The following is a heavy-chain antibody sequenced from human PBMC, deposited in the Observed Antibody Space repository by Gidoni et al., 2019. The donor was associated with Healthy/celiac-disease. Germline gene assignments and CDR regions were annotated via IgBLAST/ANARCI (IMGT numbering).Heavy chain of an antibody. V-gene: IGHV1-2*02. J-gene: IGHJ6*03. D-gene: IGHD3-9*01. CDR3: ARGSYYDILTGRQFDYYYMDV. CDR2: INPNSGGT. Sequence: QVQLVQSGAEVKKPGASVKVSCKASGYTFTGYYMPSVRQAPGQGLEWMGWINPNSGGTNYAQKFQGRVTMTRDTSISTAYMELSRLRSDDTAVYYCARGSYYDILTGRQFDYYYMDVWGKGTTVTVSS. CDR1: GYTFTGYY.